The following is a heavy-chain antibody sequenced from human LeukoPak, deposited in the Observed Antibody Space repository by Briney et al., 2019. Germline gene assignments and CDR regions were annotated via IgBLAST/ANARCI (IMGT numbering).Heavy chain of an antibody. CDR3: ARLYYDSSGYYQICYFDY. CDR2: IYYSGST. Sequence: SETLSLTCTVSGGSISSSSYYWGWIRQPPGKGLEWIGSIYYSGSTYCNPSLKSRVTISVDTSKNRFSLNLSSVTAADTAVYYCARLYYDSSGYYQICYFDYWGQGTLVTVSS. J-gene: IGHJ4*02. V-gene: IGHV4-39*01. CDR1: GGSISSSSYY. D-gene: IGHD3-22*01.